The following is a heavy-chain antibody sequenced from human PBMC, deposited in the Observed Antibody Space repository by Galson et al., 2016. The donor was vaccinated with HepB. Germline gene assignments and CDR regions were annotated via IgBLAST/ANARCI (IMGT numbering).Heavy chain of an antibody. CDR1: GFTFSSFG. D-gene: IGHD6-19*01. CDR3: VRDPHSSGWATYYFDS. V-gene: IGHV3-33*01. Sequence: SLRLSCAASGFTFSSFGMHWVRQAPGKGPEWVAVIWFNGNNAYYADSVKGRFTISRDNSKNTLFLQMNSLRVEDTAVYFCVRDPHSSGWATYYFDSWGQGTRVTVSS. CDR2: IWFNGNNA. J-gene: IGHJ4*02.